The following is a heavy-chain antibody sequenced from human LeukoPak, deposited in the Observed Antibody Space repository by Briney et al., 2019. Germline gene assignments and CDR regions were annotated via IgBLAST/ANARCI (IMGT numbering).Heavy chain of an antibody. J-gene: IGHJ4*02. CDR3: AKGGTMVRGVN. D-gene: IGHD3-10*01. CDR2: ISGSGGST. Sequence: GGSLRLSCAASGFTFSSYAMSWVRQAPGKGLEWVSDISGSGGSTYYADSVKGRFTISRDNSKNTLYLQMNSLRAEDTAVYYCAKGGTMVRGVNWGQGTLVTVSS. CDR1: GFTFSSYA. V-gene: IGHV3-23*01.